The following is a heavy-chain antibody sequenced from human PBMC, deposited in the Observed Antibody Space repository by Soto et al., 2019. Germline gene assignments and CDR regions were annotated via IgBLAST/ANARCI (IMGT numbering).Heavy chain of an antibody. J-gene: IGHJ4*02. Sequence: SETLSLTCTVSGGSISSGDYYWSWIRQPPGKGLEWIGYIYYSGSTYYNPSLKSPVSISVDTSKNQFSLKLNSVTAADTAVYYCARVGRGVADYWGQGTRVTVSS. CDR3: ARVGRGVADY. CDR2: IYYSGST. V-gene: IGHV4-30-4*01. CDR1: GGSISSGDYY. D-gene: IGHD3-10*01.